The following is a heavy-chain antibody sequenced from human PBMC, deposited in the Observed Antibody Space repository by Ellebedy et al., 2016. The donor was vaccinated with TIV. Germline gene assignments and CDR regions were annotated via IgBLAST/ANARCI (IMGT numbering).Heavy chain of an antibody. Sequence: GESLKISCAASGFTFSSYAMSWVRQAPGKGLEWVSAISGSGGSTYYADSVKGRFTISRDNSKNTLYLQMNSLRAEDTAVYYCAKDHPYYDSSGYYFGRFDYWGQGTLVTVSS. CDR2: ISGSGGST. CDR1: GFTFSSYA. J-gene: IGHJ4*02. CDR3: AKDHPYYDSSGYYFGRFDY. D-gene: IGHD3-22*01. V-gene: IGHV3-23*01.